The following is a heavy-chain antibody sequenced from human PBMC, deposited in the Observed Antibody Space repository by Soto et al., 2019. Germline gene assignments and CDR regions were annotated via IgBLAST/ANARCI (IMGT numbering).Heavy chain of an antibody. CDR2: ISSSSSYI. D-gene: IGHD3-22*01. J-gene: IGHJ4*02. CDR1: GFTFSSYS. Sequence: EVQLVESGGGLVKPGGSLRLSCAASGFTFSSYSMNWVRQAPGKGLEWVSSISSSSSYIYYADSVKGRFTISRDNAKNSLYLQMNSLRAEDTAVYYCARVGEVTMIVEDSFDYWGQGTLVTVSS. CDR3: ARVGEVTMIVEDSFDY. V-gene: IGHV3-21*01.